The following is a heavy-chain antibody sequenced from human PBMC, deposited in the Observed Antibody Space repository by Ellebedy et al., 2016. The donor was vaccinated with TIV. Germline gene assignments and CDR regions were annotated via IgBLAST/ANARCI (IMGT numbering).Heavy chain of an antibody. V-gene: IGHV3-53*01. CDR1: GFTVSSNY. CDR2: IYSGGST. Sequence: GESLKISCAASGFTVSSNYMSWVRQAPGKGLEWVSVIYSGGSTYYADSVKGRFTISRDNSKNTLYLQMNSLRAEDTAVYYCARDRSGYSSSWHFDYWGQGTLVTVSS. J-gene: IGHJ4*02. D-gene: IGHD6-13*01. CDR3: ARDRSGYSSSWHFDY.